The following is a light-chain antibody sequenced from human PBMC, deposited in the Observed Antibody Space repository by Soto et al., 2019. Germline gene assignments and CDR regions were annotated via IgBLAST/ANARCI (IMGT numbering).Light chain of an antibody. CDR2: EVN. J-gene: IGLJ2*01. Sequence: QSVLTQPASVSGSPGQSITIPCTGTSSDVGGYNYVSWYQQHPGKAPKLMIYEVNNRPSGVSNRFSGSKSANTASLTISGRQSEDEADYYCTSYTRSSTLVVFGGGTKVTVL. CDR1: SSDVGGYNY. CDR3: TSYTRSSTLVV. V-gene: IGLV2-14*01.